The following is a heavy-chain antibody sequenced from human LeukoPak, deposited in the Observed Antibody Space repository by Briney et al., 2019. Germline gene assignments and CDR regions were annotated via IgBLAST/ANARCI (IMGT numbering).Heavy chain of an antibody. D-gene: IGHD4-17*01. J-gene: IGHJ4*02. Sequence: KPSETLSLTCTVSGGSISSSSYYWGWIRQPPGKGLEWIGSIYYSGSTYYNPSLKSRVTISVDTSKNQFSLKLSSVTAADTAVYYCARAKFYGDYPYYFDYWGQGTLVTVSS. CDR3: ARAKFYGDYPYYFDY. CDR1: GGSISSSSYY. CDR2: IYYSGST. V-gene: IGHV4-39*01.